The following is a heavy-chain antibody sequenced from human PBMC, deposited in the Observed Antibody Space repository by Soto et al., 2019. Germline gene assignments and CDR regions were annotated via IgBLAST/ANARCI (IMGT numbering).Heavy chain of an antibody. Sequence: EVQLLESGGDLVQPGGSLRLACEASGFTFRGDAMSWVRQAPGKGLEWVSSISGSGEMTHYAESVKGRFTISRDNSKNTLYLQMESLRAEDTALYYCARSEMTYNWNDWGQGTMVTVSS. CDR1: GFTFRGDA. CDR2: ISGSGEMT. D-gene: IGHD1-1*01. CDR3: ARSEMTYNWND. V-gene: IGHV3-23*01. J-gene: IGHJ4*02.